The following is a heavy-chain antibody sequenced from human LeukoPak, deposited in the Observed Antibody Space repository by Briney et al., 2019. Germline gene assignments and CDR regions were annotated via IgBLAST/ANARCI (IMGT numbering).Heavy chain of an antibody. D-gene: IGHD5-12*01. J-gene: IGHJ4*02. CDR1: GFNSSNYD. CDR2: ISTDGSHK. Sequence: GGSLRLSCAVSGFNSSNYDMHWVRQAPGKGLEWVAVISTDGSHKFHADSVKGRFTISRDNSKNTVYLQMNRLRAEDTALYYCAKGVEMATILARFDYWGQGTLVTVSS. CDR3: AKGVEMATILARFDY. V-gene: IGHV3-30*18.